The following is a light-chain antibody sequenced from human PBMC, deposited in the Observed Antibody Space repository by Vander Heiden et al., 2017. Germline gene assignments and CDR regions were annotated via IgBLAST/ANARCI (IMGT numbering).Light chain of an antibody. CDR3: QQSYDTPLT. Sequence: MQLTQSPSSLSASVGDRVILTCRAGQSIISHLTWYQHKPGQAPKLLIYTTSNLQSGIPSRFSGSGSGTDFSLTISSLQPEDFATYYCQQSYDTPLTFGHGTKVHIK. V-gene: IGKV1-39*01. CDR2: TTS. CDR1: QSIISH. J-gene: IGKJ3*01.